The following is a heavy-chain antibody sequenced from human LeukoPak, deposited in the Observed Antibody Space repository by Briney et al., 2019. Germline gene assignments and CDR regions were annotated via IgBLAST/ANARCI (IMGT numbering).Heavy chain of an antibody. CDR2: IIPIFGTA. D-gene: IGHD3-22*01. Sequence: GASVTVSFTASGGTFSSYAISWVRQAPGQGLEWMGGIIPIFGTANYAQKFQGRVTITADESTSTAYMELSSLRSEDTAVYYCASWSRYYYDSSGLYYFDYWGQGTLVTVSS. J-gene: IGHJ4*02. V-gene: IGHV1-69*13. CDR1: GGTFSSYA. CDR3: ASWSRYYYDSSGLYYFDY.